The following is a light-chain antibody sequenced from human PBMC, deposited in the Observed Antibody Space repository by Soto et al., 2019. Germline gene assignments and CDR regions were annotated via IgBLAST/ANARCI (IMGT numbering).Light chain of an antibody. V-gene: IGKV1-5*01. CDR2: DAS. Sequence: DIQMTQSPSTLSASVGDRVTITCRASQSISSWLAWYQQKPGKAPKLLIYDASSLESGVPSRFSGSGSGTDFTLTINSLQPDDFATYYCQQYETFSGTFGPGTKVDI. CDR1: QSISSW. CDR3: QQYETFSGT. J-gene: IGKJ1*01.